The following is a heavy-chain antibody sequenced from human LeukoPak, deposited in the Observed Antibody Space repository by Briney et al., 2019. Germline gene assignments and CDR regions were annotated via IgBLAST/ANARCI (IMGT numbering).Heavy chain of an antibody. CDR1: GYTCTDYY. J-gene: IGHJ3*02. CDR2: IYPNSGGT. Sequence: ASVKVSRKASGYTCTDYYMHWVRQAPGQGLEWMGWIYPNSGGTNYAQRFQGRVTMTRDTSISTAYMELSSLRFDDTAVYHCARPGAAAGTISAFEIWGQGTMVTVSS. D-gene: IGHD6-13*01. V-gene: IGHV1-2*02. CDR3: ARPGAAAGTISAFEI.